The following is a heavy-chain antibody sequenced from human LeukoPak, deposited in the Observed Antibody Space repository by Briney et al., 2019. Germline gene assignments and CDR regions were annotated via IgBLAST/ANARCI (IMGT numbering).Heavy chain of an antibody. CDR3: ARTFSSSWLDY. D-gene: IGHD6-13*01. CDR2: IYYSGST. CDR1: GGSISSDH. J-gene: IGHJ4*02. Sequence: PSETLFLTCTVSGGSISSDHWSWIRQPPGKGLEWIGYIYYSGSTNYNPSLKSRVTISIDTSKNQFSLKVSSVTAADTAVYYCARTFSSSWLDYWGQGTLVTVSS. V-gene: IGHV4-59*01.